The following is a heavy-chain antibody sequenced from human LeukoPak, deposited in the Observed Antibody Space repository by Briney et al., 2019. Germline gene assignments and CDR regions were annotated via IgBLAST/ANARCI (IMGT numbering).Heavy chain of an antibody. D-gene: IGHD3-3*01. CDR3: ARQSAIYDFWSGYFDY. Sequence: GESLKISCKGSGYSFTSYWIGWVRQMPGKGLEWMGIIYPGDSDTRYSPSFQGQVTISADKSISTAYLQWSSLKASDTAMYYCARQSAIYDFWSGYFDYWGQGTLVTVSS. V-gene: IGHV5-51*01. J-gene: IGHJ4*02. CDR2: IYPGDSDT. CDR1: GYSFTSYW.